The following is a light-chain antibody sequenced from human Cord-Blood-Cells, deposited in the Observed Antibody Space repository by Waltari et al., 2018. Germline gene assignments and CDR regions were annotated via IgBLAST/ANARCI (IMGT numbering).Light chain of an antibody. CDR2: EVS. V-gene: IGLV2-23*02. J-gene: IGLJ3*02. CDR3: CSYAGSSTLV. CDR1: SRDVGSYNL. Sequence: QSALTQPASVSGSPGQSITISCTGTSRDVGSYNLVSWYQQHPGKAPRLMSYEVSKPPSGVCNRFSGSKSGNTASLTISGLQAEDEADYYCCSYAGSSTLVFGGGTKLTVL.